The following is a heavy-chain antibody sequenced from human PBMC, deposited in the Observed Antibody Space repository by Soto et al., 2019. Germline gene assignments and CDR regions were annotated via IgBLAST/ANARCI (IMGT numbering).Heavy chain of an antibody. CDR3: ARVPPFYGSGSYEGGWFDP. Sequence: GGSLRLSCAASGFTFSSYWMHWVRQAPGKGLVWVSRINSDGSSTSYADSVKGRFTISRDNAKNTLYLQMNSLRAEDTAVYYCARVPPFYGSGSYEGGWFDPWGQGTLVTVSS. J-gene: IGHJ5*02. CDR2: INSDGSST. V-gene: IGHV3-74*01. CDR1: GFTFSSYW. D-gene: IGHD3-10*01.